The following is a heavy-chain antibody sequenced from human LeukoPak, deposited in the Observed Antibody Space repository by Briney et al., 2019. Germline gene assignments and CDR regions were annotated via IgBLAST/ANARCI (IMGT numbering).Heavy chain of an antibody. CDR2: IPYDGSNK. J-gene: IGHJ6*02. V-gene: IGHV3-30*18. CDR3: AKEVVVTATREGYYYYGMDV. Sequence: PGRSLRLSCAASGFTFSSYGMHWVRQAPGKGLEWVAVIPYDGSNKYYADSVKGRFTISRDNSKNTLYLQMNSLRAEDTAVYYCAKEVVVTATREGYYYYGMDVWGQGTTVTVSS. D-gene: IGHD2-21*02. CDR1: GFTFSSYG.